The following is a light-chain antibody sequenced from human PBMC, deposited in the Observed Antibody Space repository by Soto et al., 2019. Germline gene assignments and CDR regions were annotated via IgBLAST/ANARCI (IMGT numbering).Light chain of an antibody. J-gene: IGKJ2*01. Sequence: DIQMTQSPSSVSASVGDRVTITCRASQAIDSWLAWYQQKPGEAPKLLIFTGSLLHSGVPPRFSGSGSGTDFTLTISSLQPEDFAVYYCQQYGSSPMYTFGQGTKLEI. V-gene: IGKV1-12*01. CDR1: QAIDSW. CDR2: TGS. CDR3: QQYGSSPMYT.